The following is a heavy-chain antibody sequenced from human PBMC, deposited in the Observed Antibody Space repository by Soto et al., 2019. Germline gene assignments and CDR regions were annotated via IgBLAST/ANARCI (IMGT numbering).Heavy chain of an antibody. V-gene: IGHV1-69*01. D-gene: IGHD5-12*01. CDR2: IIPNFGTT. J-gene: IGHJ4*02. CDR1: GGTFNNFV. CDR3: ARDLGGEATIRF. Sequence: QVQLEQSGAEVKKPGSSVKVSCPASGGTFNNFVLSWDRQAPGQGLEWMGGIIPNFGTTNYAQKFQGKVTITADETTRTSYLELRGLTSDDTSVYYCARDLGGEATIRFWGQGTLVTVSS.